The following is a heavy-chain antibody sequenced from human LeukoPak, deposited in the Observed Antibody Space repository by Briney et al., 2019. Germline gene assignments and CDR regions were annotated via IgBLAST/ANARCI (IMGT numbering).Heavy chain of an antibody. V-gene: IGHV4-59*01. D-gene: IGHD3-22*01. CDR2: IYRSEST. CDR3: ARALFRYDSSSRSLHWYFDL. J-gene: IGHJ2*01. CDR1: GGSISSYY. Sequence: SETLSLTCTASGGSISSYYWSWIRQPPGKGLEWIGYIYRSESTNYNSSLKSRVTISEDTSKNQFSLKLTSVTAADTAVYFCARALFRYDSSSRSLHWYFDLWGRGTLVTVSS.